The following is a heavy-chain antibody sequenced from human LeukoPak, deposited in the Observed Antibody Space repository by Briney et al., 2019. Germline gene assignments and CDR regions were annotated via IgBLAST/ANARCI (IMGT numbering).Heavy chain of an antibody. V-gene: IGHV4-39*01. CDR3: ASPSFASGDYSFDF. J-gene: IGHJ4*02. CDR1: GGSVSSSSLY. CDR2: IYYSGTT. Sequence: PSETLSLTCTVSGGSVSSSSLYWGWIRQPPGKGLEWIATIYYSGTTYYNPSLKSRATISVDTSKDQFSLKLTSVTAADTAFYYCASPSFASGDYSFDFWSQGTLVTVSS. D-gene: IGHD4-11*01.